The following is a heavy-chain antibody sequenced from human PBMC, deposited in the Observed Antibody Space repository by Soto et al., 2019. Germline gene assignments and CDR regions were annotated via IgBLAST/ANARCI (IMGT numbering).Heavy chain of an antibody. CDR1: GGTFTTYD. CDR3: ARDRSSSWYNGTFYFDS. Sequence: QVQLVQSGAEVRKPGSSVKVSCKASGGTFTTYDISWVRQAPGQGLEWMGGIIPLFDATKYAQKFQGRVTITADKSTGTADMELSSLRSEDTAMSYCARDRSSSWYNGTFYFDSWGQGPLVTVSS. D-gene: IGHD6-19*01. CDR2: IIPLFDAT. V-gene: IGHV1-69*06. J-gene: IGHJ4*02.